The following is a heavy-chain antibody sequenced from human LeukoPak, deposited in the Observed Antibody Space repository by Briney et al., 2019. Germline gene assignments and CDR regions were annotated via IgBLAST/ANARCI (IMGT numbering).Heavy chain of an antibody. V-gene: IGHV3-21*01. CDR1: GFTFSSYG. D-gene: IGHD6-19*01. CDR3: ARDGGKVAGTYYFDY. J-gene: IGHJ4*02. Sequence: GGSLRLSCAASGFTFSSYGMHWVRQAPGKGLEWVSSISSSSSYIYYADSVKGRFTISRDNAKNSLYLQMNSLRAEDTAVYYCARDGGKVAGTYYFDYWGQGTLVTVSS. CDR2: ISSSSSYI.